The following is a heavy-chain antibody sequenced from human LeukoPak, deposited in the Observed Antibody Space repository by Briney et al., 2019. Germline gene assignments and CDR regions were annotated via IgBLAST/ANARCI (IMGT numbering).Heavy chain of an antibody. V-gene: IGHV3-74*01. CDR3: AVETNGAAAFDI. J-gene: IGHJ3*02. Sequence: GSLRLSFAASGFNLRNLWVPWVRQAPGKGLVGVSRINSDGSSTSYADSVKGRFTISRDNAKNMLYLQMNSLGAEDTAVYYCAVETNGAAAFDIWGQGTLVTVSS. CDR2: INSDGSST. CDR1: GFNLRNLW. D-gene: IGHD2-8*01.